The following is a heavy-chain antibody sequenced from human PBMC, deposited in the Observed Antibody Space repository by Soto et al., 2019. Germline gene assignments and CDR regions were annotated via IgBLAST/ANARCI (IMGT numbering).Heavy chain of an antibody. V-gene: IGHV4-34*01. D-gene: IGHD4-4*01. CDR3: ARLSDDYSFDY. CDR2: INHSGST. Sequence: SDTLSLTCAVYGGSFSGYYCSWIRQPPGKGLEWIGEINHSGSTNYNPYLKSRVTISVDTSKNQFSLKLISVTAADTAVYYRARLSDDYSFDYWGQGTLVTVSS. J-gene: IGHJ4*02. CDR1: GGSFSGYY.